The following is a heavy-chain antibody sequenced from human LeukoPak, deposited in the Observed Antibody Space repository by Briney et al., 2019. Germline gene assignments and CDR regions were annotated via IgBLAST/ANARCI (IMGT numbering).Heavy chain of an antibody. Sequence: PSETLSLTCAVYGGSFSGYYWSWIRQPPGKGLEWIGYIYYSGSTNYNPSLKSRVTISVDTSKHQFSLKLSSVTAADTAVYYCARLGEQWLASFDYWGQGTLVTVSS. V-gene: IGHV4-59*01. CDR1: GGSFSGYY. CDR2: IYYSGST. J-gene: IGHJ4*02. CDR3: ARLGEQWLASFDY. D-gene: IGHD6-19*01.